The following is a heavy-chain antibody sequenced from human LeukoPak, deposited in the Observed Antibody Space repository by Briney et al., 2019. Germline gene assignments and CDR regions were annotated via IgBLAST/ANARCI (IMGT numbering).Heavy chain of an antibody. CDR1: GGTFSSYA. J-gene: IGHJ6*03. Sequence: SVKVSCKASGGTFSSYAISWVRQAPGQGLEWMGGIIPIFGTANYAQKFQGRVTITTDESTSTAYMELSSLRSEDTAVYYCARAAVAYCGGDCYMDVWDKGTTVTVSS. V-gene: IGHV1-69*05. CDR2: IIPIFGTA. D-gene: IGHD2-21*01. CDR3: ARAAVAYCGGDCYMDV.